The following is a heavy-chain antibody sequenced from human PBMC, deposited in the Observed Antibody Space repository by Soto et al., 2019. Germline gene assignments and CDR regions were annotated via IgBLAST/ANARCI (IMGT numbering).Heavy chain of an antibody. V-gene: IGHV3-11*01. Sequence: GGSLGLSGAAAGFTFSDYYRTWIGQAPGVGRGWVSYIDNRGTIDSYADSVKGRFTISRDNTKNSLSLQMNSLGAEDTAIYYCARIEGDCSGGSCYSGGFDYWGQGALVTVS. D-gene: IGHD2-15*01. J-gene: IGHJ4*02. CDR2: IDNRGTID. CDR3: ARIEGDCSGGSCYSGGFDY. CDR1: GFTFSDYY.